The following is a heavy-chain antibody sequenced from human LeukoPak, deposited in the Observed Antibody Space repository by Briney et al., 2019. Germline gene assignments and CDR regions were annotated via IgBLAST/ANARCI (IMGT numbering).Heavy chain of an antibody. V-gene: IGHV4-39*02. CDR2: IYYSGNT. Sequence: SETLSLTCTVSGGSISSSSYYWGWIRQPPGKGLEWIGSIYYSGNTYYNPSLKSRVTISVDTSKNQFSLKLSSVTAADTAVYYSAGESSGYYLGGSLPWGQGTLVTVSS. D-gene: IGHD3-22*01. J-gene: IGHJ5*02. CDR1: GGSISSSSYY. CDR3: AGESSGYYLGGSLP.